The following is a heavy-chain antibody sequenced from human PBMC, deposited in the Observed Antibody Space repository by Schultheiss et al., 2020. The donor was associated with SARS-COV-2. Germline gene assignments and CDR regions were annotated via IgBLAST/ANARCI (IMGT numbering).Heavy chain of an antibody. V-gene: IGHV3-66*01. CDR2: IYSGGST. Sequence: GESLKISCAASGFTFSSYAMSWVRQAPGKGLEWVSVIYSGGSTYYADSVKGRFTISRDNSKNTLYLQMNSLRAEDTAVYYCARSPNYDFWSGLMYYFDYWGQGTLVTVSS. CDR3: ARSPNYDFWSGLMYYFDY. D-gene: IGHD3-3*01. J-gene: IGHJ4*02. CDR1: GFTFSSYA.